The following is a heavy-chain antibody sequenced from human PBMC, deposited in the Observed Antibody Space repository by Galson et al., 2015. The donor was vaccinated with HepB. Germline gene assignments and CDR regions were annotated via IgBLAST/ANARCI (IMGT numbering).Heavy chain of an antibody. J-gene: IGHJ6*02. D-gene: IGHD2-2*01. CDR1: GGTFSSYA. Sequence: SVKVSCKASGGTFSSYAISWVRQAPGQGLEWMGGIIPIFGTANYAQKFQGRVTITADESTSTAYMELSSLRSEDTAVYYCARGKSDIVVVPAARTYGYYYYGMDVWGQGTTVTVSS. V-gene: IGHV1-69*13. CDR2: IIPIFGTA. CDR3: ARGKSDIVVVPAARTYGYYYYGMDV.